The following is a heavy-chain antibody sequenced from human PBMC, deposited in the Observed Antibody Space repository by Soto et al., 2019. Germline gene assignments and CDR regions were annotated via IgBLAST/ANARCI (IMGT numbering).Heavy chain of an antibody. CDR3: ARDKSTMEGHNQLED. CDR2: IYDSVST. CDR1: VYSIIRIEC. Sequence: SETLSLTCRFSVYSIIRIECWGGGRHSPGRGLEWIGDIYDSVSTNYNPSLKSRLTISVYKAKNEFSRKLVSVTAADTSIYFCARDKSTMEGHNQLEDWGKRTLVTVSS. D-gene: IGHD2-8*01. J-gene: IGHJ1*01. V-gene: IGHV4-4*02.